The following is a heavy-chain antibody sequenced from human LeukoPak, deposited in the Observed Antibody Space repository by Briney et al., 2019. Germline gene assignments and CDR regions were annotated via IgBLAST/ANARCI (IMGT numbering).Heavy chain of an antibody. V-gene: IGHV1-2*02. D-gene: IGHD3-3*01. J-gene: IGHJ3*02. Sequence: ASVKVSCKASGYTFTGYYMHWVRQAPGQGLEWMGWINPNSGGTNYAQKFQGRVTMTRDTSISTAYMELSRLRSDDTAVYYCARAGGEGAYYDFWSGYDTVWSAFDIWGQGTMVTVSS. CDR1: GYTFTGYY. CDR2: INPNSGGT. CDR3: ARAGGEGAYYDFWSGYDTVWSAFDI.